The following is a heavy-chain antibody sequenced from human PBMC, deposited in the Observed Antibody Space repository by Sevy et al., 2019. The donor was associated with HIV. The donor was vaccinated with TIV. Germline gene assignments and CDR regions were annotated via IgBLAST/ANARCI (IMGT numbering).Heavy chain of an antibody. Sequence: SETLSLTCAVYGGSFSGYYWSWIRQPPGKGLEWIGEINHSGSTNYNPSLKSRVTISVDTSKNQFSLKLSSVTAADTAVYYCARHCGRTSCSHAFDIWGQGTMVTVSS. V-gene: IGHV4-34*01. CDR1: GGSFSGYY. CDR3: ARHCGRTSCSHAFDI. CDR2: INHSGST. J-gene: IGHJ3*02. D-gene: IGHD2-2*01.